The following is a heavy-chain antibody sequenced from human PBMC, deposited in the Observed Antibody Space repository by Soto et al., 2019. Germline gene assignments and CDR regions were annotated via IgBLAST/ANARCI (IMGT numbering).Heavy chain of an antibody. J-gene: IGHJ5*02. D-gene: IGHD3-10*01. CDR3: ARLGVMVRGSSNWFDP. V-gene: IGHV4-61*01. CDR2: IYYIGST. Sequence: SETLSLTCTVSGGSVSSGSYYWSWIRQPPGKGLEWIGSIYYIGSTNYNPSLKSRVTISVDTSQNELSLKLTSVTAADTAVYYCARLGVMVRGSSNWFDPWGQGTLVTVSS. CDR1: GGSVSSGSYY.